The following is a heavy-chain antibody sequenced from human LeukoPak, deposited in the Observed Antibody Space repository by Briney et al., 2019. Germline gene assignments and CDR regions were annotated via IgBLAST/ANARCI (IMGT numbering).Heavy chain of an antibody. V-gene: IGHV4-34*01. CDR1: GGSFSGYY. CDR2: INHSGSA. J-gene: IGHJ4*02. CDR3: ARGQGTVTTH. Sequence: SETLSLTCAVSGGSFSGYYWTWIRQPPGKGLEWIGEINHSGSANYSPSLSSRVTISLDMSGNQFSLKLTSVTAADTAVYYCARGQGTVTTHWGQGTLVTVSS. D-gene: IGHD4-17*01.